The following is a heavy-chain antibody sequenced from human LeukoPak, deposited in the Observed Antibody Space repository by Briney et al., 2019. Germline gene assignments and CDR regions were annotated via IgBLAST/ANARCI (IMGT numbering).Heavy chain of an antibody. CDR3: ARARLYPYNWNNNWFDP. D-gene: IGHD1/OR15-1a*01. V-gene: IGHV1-18*01. Sequence: ASVKVSCKASGYTFTSYGISWVRQAPGQGLEWMGWISAYNGNTNYAQKLQGRVTMTTDTSTSTAYMELRSLRSEDTAVYYCARARLYPYNWNNNWFDPWGQGTLVTVSS. J-gene: IGHJ5*02. CDR2: ISAYNGNT. CDR1: GYTFTSYG.